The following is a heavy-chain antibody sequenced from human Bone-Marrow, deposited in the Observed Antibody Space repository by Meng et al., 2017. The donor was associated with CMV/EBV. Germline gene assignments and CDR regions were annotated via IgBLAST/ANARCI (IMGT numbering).Heavy chain of an antibody. Sequence: GGSLKISCAASGFTFSSYSMNWVRQAPGEGLERVSSISSSSSYIYYADSVKGRFTISRDNAKNSLYLQMNSLRAEDTAVYYCARALGYCSSTSCYEYYFDYWGQGTLVTVSS. D-gene: IGHD2-2*01. CDR2: ISSSSSYI. CDR3: ARALGYCSSTSCYEYYFDY. V-gene: IGHV3-21*01. CDR1: GFTFSSYS. J-gene: IGHJ4*02.